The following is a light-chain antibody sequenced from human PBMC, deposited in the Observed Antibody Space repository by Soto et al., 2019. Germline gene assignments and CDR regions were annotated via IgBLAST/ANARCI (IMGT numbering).Light chain of an antibody. CDR2: DVS. Sequence: QSALTQPASVSGSPGQSITISCTGTSSDVGGYNYVSWYQQHPGKAPQLMIYDVSNRPSGVSDRFSGSKSGNTASLTISGLQAEDEADYCCSSYTSSSTHVVFGGGTKLTVL. J-gene: IGLJ2*01. CDR1: SSDVGGYNY. V-gene: IGLV2-14*01. CDR3: SSYTSSSTHVV.